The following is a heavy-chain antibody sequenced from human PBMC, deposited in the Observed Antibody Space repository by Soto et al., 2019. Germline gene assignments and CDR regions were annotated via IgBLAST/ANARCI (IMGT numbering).Heavy chain of an antibody. CDR1: GGSISSYY. Sequence: SETLSLTCTVSGGSISSYYWSWIRQPAGKGLEWIGRIYTSGSTNYNPSLKSRVTMSVDTSKNQFSLKLSSVTAADTAVYYCARNSEGSGYHPHNHIYNWFDPWGQGTLVTVSS. V-gene: IGHV4-4*07. D-gene: IGHD3-3*01. CDR2: IYTSGST. J-gene: IGHJ5*02. CDR3: ARNSEGSGYHPHNHIYNWFDP.